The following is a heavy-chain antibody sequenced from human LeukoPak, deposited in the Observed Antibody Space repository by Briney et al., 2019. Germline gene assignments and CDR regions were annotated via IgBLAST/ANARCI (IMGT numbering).Heavy chain of an antibody. CDR1: GGSFSGYY. Sequence: SETLSLTCAVYGGSFSGYYWSWIRQPPGNGLEWIGEINHSGSTNYNPSLKSRVTISVDTSKNQFSLKLSSVTAADTAVYYCARGGNTVPYYYHSSGYAFDIWGQGTMVTVSS. J-gene: IGHJ3*02. V-gene: IGHV4-34*01. CDR2: INHSGST. D-gene: IGHD3-22*01. CDR3: ARGGNTVPYYYHSSGYAFDI.